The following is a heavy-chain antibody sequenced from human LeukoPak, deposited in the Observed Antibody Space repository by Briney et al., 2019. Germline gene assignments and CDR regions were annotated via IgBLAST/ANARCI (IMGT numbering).Heavy chain of an antibody. V-gene: IGHV4-34*01. J-gene: IGHJ3*02. D-gene: IGHD3-22*01. CDR2: INHSGST. Sequence: SETLSLTCAVYGGSFSGYYWSWIRQPPGKGLEWIGEINHSGSTNYNPSLKSRATISVDTSKNQIPLRLTSVTAADTAIYYCARPYYYDTSGPADAFDIWSQGTMVTVSS. CDR3: ARPYYYDTSGPADAFDI. CDR1: GGSFSGYY.